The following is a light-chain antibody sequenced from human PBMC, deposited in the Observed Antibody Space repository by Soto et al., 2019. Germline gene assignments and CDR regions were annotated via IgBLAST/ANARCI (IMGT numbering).Light chain of an antibody. CDR2: DAS. CDR3: QQRSNWPLT. CDR1: QNIDTY. V-gene: IGKV3-11*02. J-gene: IGKJ4*01. Sequence: EIVLTQSPATLSLSPGERVTLSCRASQNIDTYLAWHQQKPGQAPSLLIYDASSRATGIPARFSGSGSGRDFTLTITSLEPEDSAVYYCQQRSNWPLTFGGGPRWIS.